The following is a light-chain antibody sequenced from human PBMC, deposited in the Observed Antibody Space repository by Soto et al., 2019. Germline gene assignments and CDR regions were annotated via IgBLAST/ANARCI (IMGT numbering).Light chain of an antibody. CDR3: TSWTTSTTMI. Sequence: QSVLTQPASVSGSPGQSITISCTGTSSDIGAYNFVSWYQQHPGKAPKLMLYDVNIRPSGVSNRFSGSKPGNTASLTISGLQAEDEADYYCTSWTTSTTMIFGGRN. J-gene: IGLJ2*01. V-gene: IGLV2-14*03. CDR1: SSDIGAYNF. CDR2: DVN.